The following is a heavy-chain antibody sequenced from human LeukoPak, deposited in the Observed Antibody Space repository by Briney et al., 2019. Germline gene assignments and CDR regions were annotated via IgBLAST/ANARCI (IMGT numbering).Heavy chain of an antibody. V-gene: IGHV3-11*01. J-gene: IGHJ6*02. CDR2: ISSSGSTI. CDR3: ARDPRTTVTTYYYGMDV. Sequence: GESLRLSCGASGFIFTTYWMSWIRQAPGKGLEWVSYISSSGSTIYYADSVKGRFTISRDNAKNSLYLQMNSLRAEDTAVYYCARDPRTTVTTYYYGMDVWGQGTTVTVSS. CDR1: GFIFTTYW. D-gene: IGHD4-11*01.